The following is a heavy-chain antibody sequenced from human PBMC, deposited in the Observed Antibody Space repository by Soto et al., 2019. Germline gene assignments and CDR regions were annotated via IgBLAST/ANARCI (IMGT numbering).Heavy chain of an antibody. J-gene: IGHJ3*02. V-gene: IGHV1-69*06. D-gene: IGHD5-18*01. CDR1: GGTFSSYA. Sequence: SVKVSCKASGGTFSSYAISWVRQAPGQGLEWMGGSIPIFGTANYAQKFQGRVTITADKSTSTAYMELSSLRSEDTAVYYCARDARGYSYGWAAFDIWGQGTMVTVSS. CDR2: SIPIFGTA. CDR3: ARDARGYSYGWAAFDI.